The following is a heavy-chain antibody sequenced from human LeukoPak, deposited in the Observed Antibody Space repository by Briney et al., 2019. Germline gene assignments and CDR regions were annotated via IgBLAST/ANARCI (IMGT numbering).Heavy chain of an antibody. CDR1: GFTFSSYA. D-gene: IGHD3-22*01. CDR2: ISGSGGST. CDR3: AKCTRGYYDSPFDY. V-gene: IGHV3-23*01. Sequence: LAGGSLRLSCAASGFTFSSYAMSWVRQAPGKGLEWVSAISGSGGSTYYADSVKGRFTISRDNSKNTLYLQMNSLRAEDTAVYYCAKCTRGYYDSPFDYWGQGTLVTVSS. J-gene: IGHJ4*02.